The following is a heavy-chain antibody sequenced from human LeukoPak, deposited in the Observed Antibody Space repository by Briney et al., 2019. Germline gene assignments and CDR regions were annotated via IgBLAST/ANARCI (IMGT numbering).Heavy chain of an antibody. CDR3: ARDFNVGGSGSYSGYYFDY. Sequence: PGRSLRLSCAASGFIFSSYAMHWVRQAPGKGLEWVAVISYDGSNKYYADSVKGRFTISRDNSKNTLYLQMNSLRAEDTAVYYCARDFNVGGSGSYSGYYFDYWGQGTLVTVSS. CDR1: GFIFSSYA. J-gene: IGHJ4*02. CDR2: ISYDGSNK. D-gene: IGHD1-26*01. V-gene: IGHV3-30-3*01.